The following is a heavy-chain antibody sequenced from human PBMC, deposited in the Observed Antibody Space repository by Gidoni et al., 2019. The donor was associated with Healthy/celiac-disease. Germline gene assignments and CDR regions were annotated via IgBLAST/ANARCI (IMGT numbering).Heavy chain of an antibody. D-gene: IGHD6-25*01. J-gene: IGHJ6*02. Sequence: EVQLVQSGAEVKKPGESLKISCQCSGYSFINYCIGWVRQIPGKGLEWMGIIYPSDSDTRYSPSFQGQVTISADKSISTAYLQWSSLKASDTAMYYCARSDVSSGDYYGMDVWGQGTTVTVSS. CDR3: ARSDVSSGDYYGMDV. CDR1: GYSFINYC. CDR2: IYPSDSDT. V-gene: IGHV5-51*01.